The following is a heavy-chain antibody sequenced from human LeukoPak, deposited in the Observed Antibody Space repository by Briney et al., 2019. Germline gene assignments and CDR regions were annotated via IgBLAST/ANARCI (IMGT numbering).Heavy chain of an antibody. CDR2: ISAYNGNT. CDR1: GYTFTSYG. V-gene: IGHV1-18*01. D-gene: IGHD5-12*01. Sequence: ASVKVSCKASGYTFTSYGISWVRQAPGQGLEWMGWISAYNGNTNYAQKLQGRVTMTTDTSTSTAYMELRSLRSDDTAVYYCARDSYSGYLHKTHYYYGMDVWGQGTTVTVSS. J-gene: IGHJ6*02. CDR3: ARDSYSGYLHKTHYYYGMDV.